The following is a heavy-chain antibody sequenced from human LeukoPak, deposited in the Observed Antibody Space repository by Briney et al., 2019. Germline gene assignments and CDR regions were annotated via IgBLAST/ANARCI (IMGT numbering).Heavy chain of an antibody. J-gene: IGHJ4*02. V-gene: IGHV3-23*01. CDR1: GFTLSNYA. D-gene: IGHD6-19*01. Sequence: GGSLRLSCAASGFTLSNYAMSWVRRAPGKGLEWVSAISGSGGTHYADSVKGRFTISRDKSKNTLYLQMNSLRAEDTAVYYCAKMPVSYSSGWSNFDYWGQGTLVTVSS. CDR3: AKMPVSYSSGWSNFDY. CDR2: ISGSGGT.